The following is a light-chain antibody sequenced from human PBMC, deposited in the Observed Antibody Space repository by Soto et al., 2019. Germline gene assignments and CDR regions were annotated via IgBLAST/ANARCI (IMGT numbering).Light chain of an antibody. J-gene: IGKJ3*01. CDR3: HQRSNWPPS. V-gene: IGKV3-11*01. CDR1: QSVSSL. Sequence: EIVLTQSPATLSLSPGERATLSCRASQSVSSLLAWYQQKPGQAPRLLIYDASNRATGIPARFSGSGSGTDFTLTISSLEPEDFALYYCHQRSNWPPSFGPGTTVDIK. CDR2: DAS.